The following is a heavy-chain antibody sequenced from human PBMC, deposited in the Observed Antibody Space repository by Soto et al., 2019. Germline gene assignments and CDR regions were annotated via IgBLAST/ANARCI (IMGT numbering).Heavy chain of an antibody. CDR1: EYSFTYDM. CDR3: GRQIIGMATLNIDDFLF. V-gene: IGHV5-51*01. D-gene: IGHD3-3*01. J-gene: IGHJ6*01. Sequence: GDAQKISGEGFEYSFTYDMIAWVRQMPGQGLEWMGIIYPGDSDTTYNPSFQGHVTISADKSISTAYLQWASLEASDTARVYCGRQIIGMATLNIDDFLFWG. CDR2: IYPGDSDT.